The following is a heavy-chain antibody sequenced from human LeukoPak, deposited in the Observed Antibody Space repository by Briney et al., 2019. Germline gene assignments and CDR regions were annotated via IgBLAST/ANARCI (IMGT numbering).Heavy chain of an antibody. D-gene: IGHD6-13*01. CDR1: GFTFSSYV. J-gene: IGHJ5*02. CDR3: ARRSSSWYRLGVSNWFDP. V-gene: IGHV3-23*01. Sequence: PGGSLRLSCAASGFTFSSYVMSWVRQAPGKGLEWVSSISNSGGSTYYADSVKGRFTISRDNSKNTLYLQMNSLRAEDTAVYYCARRSSSWYRLGVSNWFDPWGQGTLVTVSS. CDR2: ISNSGGST.